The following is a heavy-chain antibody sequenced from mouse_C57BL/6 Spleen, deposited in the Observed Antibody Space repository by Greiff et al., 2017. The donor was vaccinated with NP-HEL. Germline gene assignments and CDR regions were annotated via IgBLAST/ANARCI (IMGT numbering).Heavy chain of an antibody. Sequence: EVHLVESGPELVKPGASVKISCKASGYSFTGYYMNWVKQSPEKSLEWIGEINPSTGGTTYNQKFKAKATLTVDKSSSTAYMQLKSLTSEDSAVYYCARGARGAMDYWGQGTSVTVSS. CDR2: INPSTGGT. CDR3: ARGARGAMDY. V-gene: IGHV1-42*01. J-gene: IGHJ4*01. CDR1: GYSFTGYY. D-gene: IGHD3-1*01.